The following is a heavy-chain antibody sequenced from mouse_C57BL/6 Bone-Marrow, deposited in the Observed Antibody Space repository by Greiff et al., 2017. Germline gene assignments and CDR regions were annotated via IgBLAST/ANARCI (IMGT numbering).Heavy chain of an antibody. D-gene: IGHD1-1*01. V-gene: IGHV7-1*01. CDR3: ARDYYGSPFAY. CDR1: GFTFSDFY. Sequence: EVKLVESGGGLVQSGRSLRLSCATSGFTFSDFYMEWVRQAPGQGLEWIAASRNKANDYTTEYSASVKGRFIVSRDISQSILYLQMNAQRAEVTAIEYCARDYYGSPFAYWGQGTLVTVSA. J-gene: IGHJ3*01. CDR2: SRNKANDYTT.